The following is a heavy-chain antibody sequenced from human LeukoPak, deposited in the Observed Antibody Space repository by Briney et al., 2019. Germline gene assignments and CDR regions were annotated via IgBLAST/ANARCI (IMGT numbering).Heavy chain of an antibody. CDR3: ARDLGDIVVVPAAKPGFDP. CDR1: GYTFTSYD. D-gene: IGHD2-2*01. Sequence: ATVKVSCKASGYTFTSYDINWVRQAPGQGLEWMGWMNPNSGDTGYPQKFQGRVTMTRDTSITTAYMELSSLRSEDTAVYYCARDLGDIVVVPAAKPGFDPWGQGTLVTVSS. J-gene: IGHJ5*02. CDR2: MNPNSGDT. V-gene: IGHV1-8*01.